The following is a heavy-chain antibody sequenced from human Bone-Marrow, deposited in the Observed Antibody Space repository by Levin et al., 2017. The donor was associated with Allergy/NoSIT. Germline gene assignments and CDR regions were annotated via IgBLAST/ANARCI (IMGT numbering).Heavy chain of an antibody. Sequence: LSLTCVASGFPFSNFAMNWVRQAPGKGPEWLTYISSSSTTVHYADSVKGRFSASRDNANNSLFLQMNSLRVEDTAVYYCARKFYGDYDFAPWGQGTRVIVSS. J-gene: IGHJ5*02. CDR1: GFPFSNFA. D-gene: IGHD4-17*01. V-gene: IGHV3-48*01. CDR3: ARKFYGDYDFAP. CDR2: ISSSSTTV.